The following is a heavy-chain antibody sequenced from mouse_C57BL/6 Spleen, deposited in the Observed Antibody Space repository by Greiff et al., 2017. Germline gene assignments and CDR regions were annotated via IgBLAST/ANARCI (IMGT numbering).Heavy chain of an antibody. D-gene: IGHD1-1*01. CDR3: ARGATVVAEGYFDV. J-gene: IGHJ1*03. CDR1: GYTFTSYW. CDR2: IHPNSGST. Sequence: QVQLQQPGAELVKPGASVTLSCTASGYTFTSYWMHWVKQRPGQGLEWIGMIHPNSGSTNYTEKFKSKATLAVDKSSSTAYMQFSSLTSEDSAVYCCARGATVVAEGYFDVGGTGTTVTVSS. V-gene: IGHV1-64*01.